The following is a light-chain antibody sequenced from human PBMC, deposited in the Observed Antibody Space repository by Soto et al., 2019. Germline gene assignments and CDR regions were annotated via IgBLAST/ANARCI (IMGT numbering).Light chain of an antibody. CDR2: GAS. J-gene: IGKJ1*01. CDR1: QSVNSN. CDR3: QQYSNWPLT. Sequence: EIVMTQSPATLSVSPGERATLSCRASQSVNSNLAWYQQKPGQAPRLLIYGASTRATGIPDRFSGSGSGTDFTLTISSLQPEDFAVYYCQQYSNWPLTFGQGTKVDIK. V-gene: IGKV3-15*01.